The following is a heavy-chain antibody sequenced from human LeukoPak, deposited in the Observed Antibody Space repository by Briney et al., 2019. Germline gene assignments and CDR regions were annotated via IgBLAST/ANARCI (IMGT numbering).Heavy chain of an antibody. CDR2: IFRSGST. CDR1: GGSISSSTW. D-gene: IGHD3-9*01. Sequence: PSGTLSLTCAVSGGSISSSTWWTWVRLPPGKGLEWIGEIFRSGSTNFNPSLKSRLTMSVDESKHEFSLKLTSVTAADTAVYYCASGGLVSRYLDHWGQGTLVTVSS. CDR3: ASGGLVSRYLDH. V-gene: IGHV4-4*02. J-gene: IGHJ4*02.